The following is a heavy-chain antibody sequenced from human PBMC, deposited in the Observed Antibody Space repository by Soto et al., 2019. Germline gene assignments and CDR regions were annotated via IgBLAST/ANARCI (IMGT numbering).Heavy chain of an antibody. Sequence: PGGSLRLSCAASGFTFSSYGMHWVRQAPGKVLEWVALISYDGNNKYYRDSVKGRFTIARDNSKKILYLQVNSLTIEDTAVFYCARSLSSTLNDYCGMDVWGQGTTGTVSS. V-gene: IGHV3-30*03. D-gene: IGHD6-6*01. CDR3: ARSLSSTLNDYCGMDV. CDR2: ISYDGNNK. CDR1: GFTFSSYG. J-gene: IGHJ6*02.